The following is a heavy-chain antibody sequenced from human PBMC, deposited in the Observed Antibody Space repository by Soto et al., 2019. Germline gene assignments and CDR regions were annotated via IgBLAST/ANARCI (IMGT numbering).Heavy chain of an antibody. V-gene: IGHV5-51*01. Sequence: GESLKISCKGSGYNFAGYWIAWVRKMPGKGLELMGIIYPSDSDTRYRPSFQGQVTISADKSISSAYLQWSSLRASDTAMYYCARGGVSTRTFDYWGQGTLVTVSS. CDR1: GYNFAGYW. CDR3: ARGGVSTRTFDY. CDR2: IYPSDSDT. D-gene: IGHD3-3*01. J-gene: IGHJ4*02.